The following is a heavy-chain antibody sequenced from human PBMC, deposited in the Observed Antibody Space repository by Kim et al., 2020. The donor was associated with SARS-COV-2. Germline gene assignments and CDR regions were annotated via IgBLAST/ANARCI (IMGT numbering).Heavy chain of an antibody. CDR3: ARDLATVIDY. Sequence: NDYAVSVKSRITINPDTSKNQFSLQLNSVTPEDTAVYYCARDLATVIDYWGQGTLVTVSS. D-gene: IGHD4-17*01. CDR2: N. J-gene: IGHJ4*02. V-gene: IGHV6-1*01.